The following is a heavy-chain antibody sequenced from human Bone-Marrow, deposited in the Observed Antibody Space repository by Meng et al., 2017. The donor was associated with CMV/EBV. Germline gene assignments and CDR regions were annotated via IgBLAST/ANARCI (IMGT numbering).Heavy chain of an antibody. D-gene: IGHD3-22*01. V-gene: IGHV4-34*01. CDR3: ARSPRGGYDASGYYPSPAPFAI. Sequence: SETLSLTCAVYNGSFSNYYWSWIRQPPGQGLEWIGEIHHSGSANYNPSLKSRVTISVDKSKNQFSLKLNSVSAADTAVYYCARSPRGGYDASGYYPSPAPFAIWGPGTLVTVAS. J-gene: IGHJ4*02. CDR2: IHHSGSA. CDR1: NGSFSNYY.